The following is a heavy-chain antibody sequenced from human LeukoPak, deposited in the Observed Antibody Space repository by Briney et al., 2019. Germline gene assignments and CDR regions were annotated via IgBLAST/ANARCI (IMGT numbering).Heavy chain of an antibody. D-gene: IGHD3-3*01. CDR3: ARRPIPSSPGAISHAFDL. Sequence: PSETLSLTCTVSGGSISSYYWSWIRQPPGKGLEWIGYIYSSGSTIYNPSLKSRVTISVDTSKNQFSLKLSSVTAADTAVYYCARRPIPSSPGAISHAFDLWGQGTMVTVSS. CDR2: IYSSGST. J-gene: IGHJ3*01. V-gene: IGHV4-59*01. CDR1: GGSISSYY.